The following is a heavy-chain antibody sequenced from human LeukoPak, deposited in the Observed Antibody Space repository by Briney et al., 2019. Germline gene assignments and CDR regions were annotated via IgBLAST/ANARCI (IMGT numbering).Heavy chain of an antibody. D-gene: IGHD6-19*01. Sequence: GASVKVSCKALGYRFTSYYLHWVRQAPGQGLEWLGKINPSDGDRSFTQQFQGRVTMIRDTSTNTVYMELSSLRSDDTAVYYCASHSSGWRQTYFDFWGQGTLVTVSS. CDR2: INPSDGDR. V-gene: IGHV1-46*01. CDR3: ASHSSGWRQTYFDF. CDR1: GYRFTSYY. J-gene: IGHJ4*02.